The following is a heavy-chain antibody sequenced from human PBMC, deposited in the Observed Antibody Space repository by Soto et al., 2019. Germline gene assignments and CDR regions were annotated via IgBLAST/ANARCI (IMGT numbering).Heavy chain of an antibody. CDR2: INPSGGST. V-gene: IGHV1-46*03. CDR1: GYTFTSYD. Sequence: GSSVKVSSKASGYTFTSYDMHWVRQAPGQGLEWMGIINPSGGSTSYAQKFQGRVTMTRDTSTSTVYMELSSLRSEDTAVYYCARDSRNHSSSFDYWGQGTLVTVSS. CDR3: ARDSRNHSSSFDY. J-gene: IGHJ4*02. D-gene: IGHD6-6*01.